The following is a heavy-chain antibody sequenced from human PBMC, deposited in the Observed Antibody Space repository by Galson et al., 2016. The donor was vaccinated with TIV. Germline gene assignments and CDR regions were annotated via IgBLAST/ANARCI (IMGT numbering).Heavy chain of an antibody. J-gene: IGHJ6*02. D-gene: IGHD2-2*03. CDR1: GYTFSDYY. V-gene: IGHV1-2*06. CDR2: INPNSGGT. CDR3: ARGRGPGYCDSSSCYGYYGLDG. Sequence: SVKVSCKASGYTFSDYYMHWVRQAPGQGLEWMGRINPNSGGTHYAQNFQGRVTMTRDTSISTGYMELSRLRSDDTAVYYCARGRGPGYCDSSSCYGYYGLDGCGQATTVTVSS.